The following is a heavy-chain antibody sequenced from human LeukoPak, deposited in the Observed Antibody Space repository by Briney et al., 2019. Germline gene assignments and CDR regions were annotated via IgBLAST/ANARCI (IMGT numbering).Heavy chain of an antibody. Sequence: PSETLSLTCAVYGGSFSGYYWSWIRQPPGKGLEWIGEINHSGSTNYNPSLKSRVTISVDTSKNQFSLKLSSVTAADTAVYYCARGVVVADYRGQGTLVTVSS. J-gene: IGHJ4*02. CDR3: ARGVVVADY. CDR2: INHSGST. CDR1: GGSFSGYY. V-gene: IGHV4-34*01. D-gene: IGHD2-15*01.